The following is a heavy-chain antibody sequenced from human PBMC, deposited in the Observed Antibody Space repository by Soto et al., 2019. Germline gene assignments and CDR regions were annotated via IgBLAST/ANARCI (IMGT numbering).Heavy chain of an antibody. CDR3: ARGGEEILDVYGMDV. CDR2: ISSSGGSR. D-gene: IGHD3-10*01. V-gene: IGHV3-23*01. J-gene: IGHJ6*02. Sequence: EEQVSESGGGLVQPGGSLRLSCAASGFNFNTFAMSWIRQAPGKGLEWVCHISSSGGSREYADSVRGRFTISRDNSKNTFYLQMNSLRAEDTAVYYCARGGEEILDVYGMDVWGQGTTVTVSS. CDR1: GFNFNTFA.